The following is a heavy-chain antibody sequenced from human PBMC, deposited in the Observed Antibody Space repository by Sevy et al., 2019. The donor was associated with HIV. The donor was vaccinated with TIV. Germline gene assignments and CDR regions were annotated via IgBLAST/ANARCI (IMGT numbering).Heavy chain of an antibody. CDR2: IKSKTDGGTI. CDR3: ITDPGYRGFDEEVINYYYYGMDV. J-gene: IGHJ6*02. D-gene: IGHD5-12*01. CDR1: GFTFSSAW. V-gene: IGHV3-15*01. Sequence: GGSLRLSCAASGFTFSSAWMSWVRLAPGKGLEWVGRIKSKTDGGTIDYAAPVKGRFTISREDSKNTLYLQMNSLKTEDTAVYYCITDPGYRGFDEEVINYYYYGMDVWGQGTTVTVSS.